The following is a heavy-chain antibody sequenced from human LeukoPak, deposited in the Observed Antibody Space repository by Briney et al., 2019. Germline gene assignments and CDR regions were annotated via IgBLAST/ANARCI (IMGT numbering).Heavy chain of an antibody. CDR3: AKGSGWLWPQYFDF. V-gene: IGHV3-23*01. Sequence: GGSLRLSCAASGFTFSSYSLNWVRQAPGKGLEWVSAISGSGGSTYYADSVKGRFTISRDNSKNTLYLHMKSLRAEDTAVYYCAKGSGWLWPQYFDFWGQGTLVTVSS. CDR1: GFTFSSYS. CDR2: ISGSGGST. J-gene: IGHJ4*02. D-gene: IGHD3-22*01.